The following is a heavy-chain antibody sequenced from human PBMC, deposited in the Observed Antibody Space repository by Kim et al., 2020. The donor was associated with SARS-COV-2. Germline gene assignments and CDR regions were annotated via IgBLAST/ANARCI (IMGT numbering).Heavy chain of an antibody. CDR1: GGSISSSSYY. Sequence: SETLSLTCTVSGGSISSSSYYWGWIRQPPGKGLEWIGSIDYSGSTYYNPSLKSRVTISVDTSKNQFSLKLSSVTAADTAVYYCARQGSGYCSSTNCYPLGQFDYWGQGTLVTVSS. CDR3: ARQGSGYCSSTNCYPLGQFDY. CDR2: IDYSGST. D-gene: IGHD2-2*01. V-gene: IGHV4-39*01. J-gene: IGHJ4*02.